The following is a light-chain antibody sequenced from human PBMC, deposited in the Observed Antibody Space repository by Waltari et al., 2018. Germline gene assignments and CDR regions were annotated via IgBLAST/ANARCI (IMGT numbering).Light chain of an antibody. CDR2: NSH. Sequence: QSVLTQPPSASGSPGQRVTISCSRGPSNLRSYDVNWYQQLPGTPPKLLIYNSHQRPSGVPDRFSGSRSGHSASLAISGLRSEDEADYYCTSWDVSLGGHVLFGGGTKLTVL. CDR1: PSNLRSYD. CDR3: TSWDVSLGGHVL. V-gene: IGLV1-47*01. J-gene: IGLJ2*01.